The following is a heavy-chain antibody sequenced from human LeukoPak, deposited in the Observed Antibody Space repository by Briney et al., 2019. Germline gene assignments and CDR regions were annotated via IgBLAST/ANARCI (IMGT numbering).Heavy chain of an antibody. J-gene: IGHJ2*01. CDR3: AREVLMVYTKQLRYFDL. CDR2: IYYSGST. Sequence: SETLSLTCTVSGGSISSSSYYWGWIRQPPGKGLEWIGSIYYSGSTYYNPSLKSRVTISVDTSKNQFSLKLSSVTAADTAVYYCAREVLMVYTKQLRYFDLWGRGTLVTVSS. CDR1: GGSISSSSYY. V-gene: IGHV4-39*02. D-gene: IGHD2-8*01.